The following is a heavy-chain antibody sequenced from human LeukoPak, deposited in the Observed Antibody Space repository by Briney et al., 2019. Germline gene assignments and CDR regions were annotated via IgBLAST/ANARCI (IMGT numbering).Heavy chain of an antibody. J-gene: IGHJ4*02. Sequence: GGSLRLSCAASGFTFSSYWMSWVRQAPGNGPEWVANIKEDESEKNYVDSVKGRFTISRDSAKNSLYLQMNSLRAEDTAVYYCARVTSGSSYRPFDYWGQGTLVTVSS. CDR1: GFTFSSYW. CDR3: ARVTSGSSYRPFDY. V-gene: IGHV3-7*01. CDR2: IKEDESEK. D-gene: IGHD3-10*01.